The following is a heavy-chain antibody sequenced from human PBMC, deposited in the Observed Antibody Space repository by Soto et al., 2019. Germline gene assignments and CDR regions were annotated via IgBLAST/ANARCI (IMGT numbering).Heavy chain of an antibody. D-gene: IGHD3-22*01. CDR2: IIPIFGTA. CDR3: ARDQPTYYYDSSGYYQLWYFDL. Sequence: QVQLVQSGAEVKKPGSSVKVSCKASGGTFSSYAISWVRQAPGQGLEWMGGIIPIFGTANYAQKFQGRVTITADESTSTAYMELSSLRSEDTAVYYCARDQPTYYYDSSGYYQLWYFDLWGRGTLVTVSS. J-gene: IGHJ2*01. CDR1: GGTFSSYA. V-gene: IGHV1-69*12.